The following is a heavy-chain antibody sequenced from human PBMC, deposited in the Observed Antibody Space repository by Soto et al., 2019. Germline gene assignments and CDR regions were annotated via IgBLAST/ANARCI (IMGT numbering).Heavy chain of an antibody. J-gene: IGHJ4*02. CDR2: ISAYNGNT. D-gene: IGHD1-26*01. CDR3: ERDRGVVGATGDFDY. Sequence: QVQLVQSGAEVKKPGASVKVSCKASGYTFTSYGISWVRQAPGQGLEWMGWISAYNGNTDYAQKLQGRITMTTDTSTSTAYMELRSLRSDDTAVYYCERDRGVVGATGDFDYWGQGTLVTVS. CDR1: GYTFTSYG. V-gene: IGHV1-18*04.